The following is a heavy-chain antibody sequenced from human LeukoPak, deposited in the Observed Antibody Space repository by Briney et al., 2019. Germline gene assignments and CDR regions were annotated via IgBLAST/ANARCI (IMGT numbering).Heavy chain of an antibody. D-gene: IGHD1-26*01. Sequence: ASAKVSCKASGYTFSNYYIHWLRRAPGQGLEWRGVNNSSGGRTTYEQKFQRRVTMTRDTSTSTAYMDLSSLRSDDTAVYYCSRELGGSYFDYWGQGTLVTVSS. CDR2: NNSSGGRT. CDR1: GYTFSNYY. V-gene: IGHV1-46*01. CDR3: SRELGGSYFDY. J-gene: IGHJ4*02.